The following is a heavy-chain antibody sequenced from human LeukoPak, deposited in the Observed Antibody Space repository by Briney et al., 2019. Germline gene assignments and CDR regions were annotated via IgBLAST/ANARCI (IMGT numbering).Heavy chain of an antibody. J-gene: IGHJ3*02. Sequence: KPSETLSLTCTVSGGSISSYYWSWIRQPPGKGLEWIGYIYYSGSTNYNPSLKSRVTISVDTSKNQFSLKLSSVTAADTAVYYCARVRRGIVVVPAAVNDAFDIWGQGTMVTVSS. CDR3: ARVRRGIVVVPAAVNDAFDI. D-gene: IGHD2-2*01. CDR2: IYYSGST. CDR1: GGSISSYY. V-gene: IGHV4-59*01.